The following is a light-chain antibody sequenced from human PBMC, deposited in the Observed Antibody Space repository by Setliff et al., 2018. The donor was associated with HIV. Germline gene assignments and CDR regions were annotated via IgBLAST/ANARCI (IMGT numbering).Light chain of an antibody. CDR2: DVS. CDR3: NSYRSGSPYV. V-gene: IGLV2-14*01. CDR1: SSDIGGFNY. J-gene: IGLJ1*01. Sequence: VLTQPASVSGSPGQSITISCTGTSSDIGGFNYVSWYQLHPGKAPKLMIFDVSLRPSGVSNRFSGSKSGNTASLTISGLRAEDEADYFCNSYRSGSPYVFGTGTKVTVL.